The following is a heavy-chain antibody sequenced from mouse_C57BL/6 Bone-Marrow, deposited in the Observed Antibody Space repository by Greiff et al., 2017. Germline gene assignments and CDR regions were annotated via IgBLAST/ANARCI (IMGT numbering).Heavy chain of an antibody. CDR2: INPSNGGT. Sequence: QVQLQQPGTELVKPGASVKLSCKASGYTFTSYWMHWVKQRPGQGLEWIGNINPSNGGTKYNEKFKSKATLTVDNSSSAAYMQRSSLTSEDSAVYYCASALYYYGSRTWYFDVWGTGTTVTVSS. J-gene: IGHJ1*03. CDR3: ASALYYYGSRTWYFDV. V-gene: IGHV1-53*01. D-gene: IGHD1-1*01. CDR1: GYTFTSYW.